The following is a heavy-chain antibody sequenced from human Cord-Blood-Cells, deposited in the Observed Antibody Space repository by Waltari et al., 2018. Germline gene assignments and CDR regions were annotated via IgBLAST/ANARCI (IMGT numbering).Heavy chain of an antibody. D-gene: IGHD7-27*01. J-gene: IGHJ4*02. CDR2: ISSSSSYI. V-gene: IGHV3-21*01. CDR3: ARDGTGDYFDY. CDR1: GFTFSSYS. Sequence: EVQLVESGGGLVKPGGSLRLSCAASGFTFSSYSMNLVRQAPGKGLEWVSSISSSSSYIYYADSVKGRFTISRDNAKNSLYLQMNSLRAEDTAVYYCARDGTGDYFDYWGQGTLVTVSS.